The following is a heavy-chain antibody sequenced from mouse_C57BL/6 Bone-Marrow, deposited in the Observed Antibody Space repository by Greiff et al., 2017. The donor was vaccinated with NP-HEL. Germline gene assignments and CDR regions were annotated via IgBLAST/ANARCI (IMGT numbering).Heavy chain of an antibody. V-gene: IGHV1-55*01. CDR1: GYTFTSYW. D-gene: IGHD1-1*01. CDR2: IYPGSGST. Sequence: QVQLKQSGAELVKPGASVKMSCKASGYTFTSYWITWVKQRPGQGLEWIGDIYPGSGSTNYNEKFKSKATLTVDTSSSTAYMQLSSLTSEDSAVYYCAREFITTVVATFDAMDYWGQGTSVTVSS. CDR3: AREFITTVVATFDAMDY. J-gene: IGHJ4*01.